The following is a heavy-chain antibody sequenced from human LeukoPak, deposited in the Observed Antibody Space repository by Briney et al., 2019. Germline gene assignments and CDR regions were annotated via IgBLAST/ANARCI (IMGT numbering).Heavy chain of an antibody. CDR1: GFTFSSYA. Sequence: GGSLRLSCAASGFTFSSYAMHWVRQAPGKGLEWVAVIWYDGSNKYYADSVKGRFTISRDNSKNTLYLQMNSLRAEDTAVYYCAKLELSSYYYYYGMDVWGQGTTVTVSS. CDR2: IWYDGSNK. D-gene: IGHD1-26*01. V-gene: IGHV3-33*06. J-gene: IGHJ6*02. CDR3: AKLELSSYYYYYGMDV.